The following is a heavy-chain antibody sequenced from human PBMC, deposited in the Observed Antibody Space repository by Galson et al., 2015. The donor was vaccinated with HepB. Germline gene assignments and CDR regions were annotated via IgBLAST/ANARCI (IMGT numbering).Heavy chain of an antibody. CDR1: GFIFSDAW. Sequence: SLRLSCAASGFIFSDAWMSWVRQAPGKGLEWVGRIKSTTDGGTTAYAAPVKGRFTISRDDSKNTAYLQMNSLKTEDTAVYYCTSTSSSYFYIYYYYGMEVWGQGTTVTVSS. CDR3: TSTSSSYFYIYYYYGMEV. V-gene: IGHV3-15*01. D-gene: IGHD3-22*01. CDR2: IKSTTDGGTT. J-gene: IGHJ6*02.